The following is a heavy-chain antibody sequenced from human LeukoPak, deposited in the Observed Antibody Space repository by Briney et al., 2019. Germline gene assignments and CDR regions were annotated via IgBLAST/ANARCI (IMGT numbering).Heavy chain of an antibody. Sequence: ASVKVSCKASGYTFTSYDINWVRQATGQGLEWMGWMNPNSGNTGYAQKFQGRVTMTRNTSISTAYMELGSLRSEDTAVYYCVRGRDYYYGMDVWGQGTTVTVSS. CDR2: MNPNSGNT. J-gene: IGHJ6*02. V-gene: IGHV1-8*01. CDR1: GYTFTSYD. CDR3: VRGRDYYYGMDV.